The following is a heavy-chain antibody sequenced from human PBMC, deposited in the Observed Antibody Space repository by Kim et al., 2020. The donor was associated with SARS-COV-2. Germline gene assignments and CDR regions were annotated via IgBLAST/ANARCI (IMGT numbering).Heavy chain of an antibody. V-gene: IGHV4-34*01. J-gene: IGHJ4*02. D-gene: IGHD3-10*01. Sequence: NYNPSLKSRVTISVDTSKNQFSLKLSSVTAADTAVYYCARPFYYGSGFDYWGQGTLVTVSS. CDR3: ARPFYYGSGFDY.